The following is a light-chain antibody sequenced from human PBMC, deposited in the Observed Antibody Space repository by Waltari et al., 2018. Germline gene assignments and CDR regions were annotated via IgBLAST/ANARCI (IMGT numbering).Light chain of an antibody. V-gene: IGKV3-20*01. Sequence: QSPGPLSLSPGERATLSCRASQSVGKYLAWYQQKPGQAPRLLIYHTSTRATGIPDRFSGSGSGTDFSLTISRLEPEDFAVYHCQMYVNLPATFGQGTKVEI. J-gene: IGKJ1*01. CDR2: HTS. CDR3: QMYVNLPAT. CDR1: QSVGKY.